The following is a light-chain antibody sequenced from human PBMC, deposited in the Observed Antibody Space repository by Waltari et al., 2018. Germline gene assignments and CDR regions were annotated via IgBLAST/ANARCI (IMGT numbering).Light chain of an antibody. CDR3: QQYYSIPWT. CDR1: QNLVYTSNNKTS. V-gene: IGKV4-1*01. J-gene: IGKJ1*01. CDR2: WAS. Sequence: DIVMTQSPDSLAVSLGERATLNCKSSQNLVYTSNNKTSLAWYQQKPGQPPKLLIYWASTRQSGVPDRFGGSGSGTDFTLTISSLQAEDVALYYCQQYYSIPWTFGQGTKVEIK.